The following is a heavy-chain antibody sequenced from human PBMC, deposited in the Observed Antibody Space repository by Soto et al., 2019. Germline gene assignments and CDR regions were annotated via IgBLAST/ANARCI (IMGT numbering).Heavy chain of an antibody. J-gene: IGHJ4*02. V-gene: IGHV1-18*04. CDR3: ARISRVSSGWLFDY. CDR1: GYTFTSNS. D-gene: IGHD6-19*01. CDR2: INVYNGNT. Sequence: ASVKVSCKASGYTFTSNSIGWVRQAPGQGLEWMGWINVYNGNTKYAQQLQGRVTLTTDTSTSTAYMDLRSLRSDDTVVYYCARISRVSSGWLFDYWGQGTLVTVSS.